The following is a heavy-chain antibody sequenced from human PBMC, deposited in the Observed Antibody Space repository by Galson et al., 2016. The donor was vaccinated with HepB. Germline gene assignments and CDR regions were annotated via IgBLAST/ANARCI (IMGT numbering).Heavy chain of an antibody. J-gene: IGHJ4*02. V-gene: IGHV3-23*01. CDR3: ARHETTVTYYFDY. CDR1: GFTFSSYS. CDR2: ISGHGGSK. D-gene: IGHD4-17*01. Sequence: SLRLSCATSGFTFSSYSMNWVRQAPGKGLEWVSAISGHGGSKYDTDSVKGRFTISRDNSRNTLYLQMSSLRVEDTAVYYCARHETTVTYYFDYWGQGAPGTGSS.